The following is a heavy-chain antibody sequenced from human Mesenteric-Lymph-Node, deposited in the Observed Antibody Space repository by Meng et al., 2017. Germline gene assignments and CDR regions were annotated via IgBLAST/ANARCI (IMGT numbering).Heavy chain of an antibody. V-gene: IGHV3-48*03. Sequence: GGSLRLSCAASGFTFSSYEMNWVRQAPGKGLEWVSSISSGGNTIYYADSVKGRFTISRDNARNSMSLQLNSLRADDTAIYYCARLSDWGQGTLVTVSS. CDR2: ISSGGNTI. CDR1: GFTFSSYE. J-gene: IGHJ4*02. CDR3: ARLSD. D-gene: IGHD6-19*01.